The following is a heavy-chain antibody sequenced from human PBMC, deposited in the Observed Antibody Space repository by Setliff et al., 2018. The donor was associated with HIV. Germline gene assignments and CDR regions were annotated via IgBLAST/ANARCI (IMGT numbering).Heavy chain of an antibody. J-gene: IGHJ4*02. D-gene: IGHD6-13*01. V-gene: IGHV3-48*03. CDR2: ISSSGSPI. Sequence: PGGSLRLSCAASGFTFSDYEMNWVRQAPGKGLEWVSYISSSGSPIFYADSVKGRFTISRDNTKNSLYLQMNSLRAEDTAVYYCAAQDMAAAVDYWGQGTLVTVSS. CDR3: AAQDMAAAVDY. CDR1: GFTFSDYE.